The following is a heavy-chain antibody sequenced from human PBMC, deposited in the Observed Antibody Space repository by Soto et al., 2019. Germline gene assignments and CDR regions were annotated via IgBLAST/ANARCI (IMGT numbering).Heavy chain of an antibody. V-gene: IGHV4-59*08. D-gene: IGHD2-15*01. CDR2: IYYSGST. CDR1: GGSISINY. CDR3: ASYASGGSFAY. Sequence: QVQLQESGPGLVKPSETLSLTCSVSGGSISINYWSWIRQPPGKGLEWIGYIYYSGSTHYNPSLMRXXPXPXXTSKNLFALRLGSVTAADTAVYYCASYASGGSFAYWGQGTLVTVSS. J-gene: IGHJ4*02.